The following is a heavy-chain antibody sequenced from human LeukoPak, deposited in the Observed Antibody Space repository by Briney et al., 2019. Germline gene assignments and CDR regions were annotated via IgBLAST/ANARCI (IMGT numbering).Heavy chain of an antibody. J-gene: IGHJ6*02. D-gene: IGHD6-19*01. V-gene: IGHV3-30-3*01. CDR1: GFTFSSYA. CDR3: ARDPSSGWFEYGMDV. Sequence: PGRSLRLSCAASGFTFSSYAMHWVRQAPGKGLEWVAVISYDGSNKYYADSVKGRFTISRDNSKNTLYLQMNSLRAEDTAVYYCARDPSSGWFEYGMDVWGQGTTVTASS. CDR2: ISYDGSNK.